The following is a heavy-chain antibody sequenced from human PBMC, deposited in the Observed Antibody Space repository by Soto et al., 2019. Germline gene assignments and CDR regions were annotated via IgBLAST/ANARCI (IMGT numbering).Heavy chain of an antibody. CDR2: LSGSGGTT. CDR3: AKNCGGDCYTNFDY. J-gene: IGHJ4*02. Sequence: DVQLLESGGGLVQPGGSLRLSCAASGFTFSSSAMSWVRQAPGKGLEWVSGLSGSGGTTYYADSVKGRFTISRDNYKNTLYLQMNSLRAEDTALYYCAKNCGGDCYTNFDYWGQGTLVTVSS. CDR1: GFTFSSSA. V-gene: IGHV3-23*01. D-gene: IGHD2-21*02.